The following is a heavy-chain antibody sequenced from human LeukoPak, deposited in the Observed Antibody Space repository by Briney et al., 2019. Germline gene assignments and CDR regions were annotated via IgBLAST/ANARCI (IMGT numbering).Heavy chain of an antibody. V-gene: IGHV3-21*04. J-gene: IGHJ4*02. D-gene: IGHD3-16*02. CDR3: ARDYAWDSYGLVLDS. CDR2: ISSSSYI. CDR1: GFTFSSYS. Sequence: GGSLRLSCAASGFTFSSYSMNWVRQAPGKGLEWFSSISSSSYIYYADSVKGRFTISRDNAKNSLYLQLNSLRAEDTAVYYCARDYAWDSYGLVLDSWGQGALVTVSS.